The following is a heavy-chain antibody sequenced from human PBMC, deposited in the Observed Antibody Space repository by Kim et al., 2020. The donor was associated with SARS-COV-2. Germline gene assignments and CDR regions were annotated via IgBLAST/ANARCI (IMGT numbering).Heavy chain of an antibody. CDR1: GYTFTSYG. V-gene: IGHV1-18*04. D-gene: IGHD4-17*01. CDR3: ARDRRSRGTVTEFDY. CDR2: ISAYNGNT. Sequence: ASVKVSCKASGYTFTSYGISWVRQAPGQGLEWMGWISAYNGNTNYAQKLQGRVTMTTDTSTSTAYMELRSLRSDDTAVYYCARDRRSRGTVTEFDYWGQGTLVTVSS. J-gene: IGHJ4*02.